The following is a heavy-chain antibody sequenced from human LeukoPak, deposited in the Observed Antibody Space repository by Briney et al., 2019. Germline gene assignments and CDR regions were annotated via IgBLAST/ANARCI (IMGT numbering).Heavy chain of an antibody. V-gene: IGHV3-48*03. J-gene: IGHJ4*02. CDR2: NSVGNTI. D-gene: IGHD1-1*01. Sequence: PGGSLRLSCAASGFTFSSYEMNWVRQAPGQGLEWLNSVGNTIYYADSVTGRFTISRDNAKNSLYLQMNSPRAENTAVYYCARVSRTTGTPIPLLDHWGQGTLDTLSS. CDR1: GFTFSSYE. CDR3: ARVSRTTGTPIPLLDH.